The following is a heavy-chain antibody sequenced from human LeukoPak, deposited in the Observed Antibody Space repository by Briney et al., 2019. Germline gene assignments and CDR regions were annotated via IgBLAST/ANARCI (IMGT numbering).Heavy chain of an antibody. CDR1: GYSFTSYY. D-gene: IGHD1-26*01. V-gene: IGHV1-46*01. CDR3: ARDNSVGETAWWFDP. CDR2: INPSGSSA. Sequence: ASVKVSCKASGYSFTSYYMHWVRQAPGQGLEWMGFINPSGSSAAYAQKFQGRLTMTRDMFTSTDYMELTSLTSDDAAVYYCARDNSVGETAWWFDPWGQGTLVTVSS. J-gene: IGHJ5*02.